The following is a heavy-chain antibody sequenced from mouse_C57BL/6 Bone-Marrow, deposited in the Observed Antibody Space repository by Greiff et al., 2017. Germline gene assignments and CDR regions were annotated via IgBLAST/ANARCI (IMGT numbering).Heavy chain of an antibody. V-gene: IGHV1-52*01. Sequence: QVQLQQPGAELVRPGSSVKLSCKASGYTFTSYWMHWVKQRPIQGLEWIGNIDPSDSETHYNQKFKDKATLTVDKSSSTAYMQLSSLTSEDSAVYYCARTTMITRRGAWFAYWGEGTLVTVSA. CDR2: IDPSDSET. CDR3: ARTTMITRRGAWFAY. J-gene: IGHJ3*01. D-gene: IGHD2-4*01. CDR1: GYTFTSYW.